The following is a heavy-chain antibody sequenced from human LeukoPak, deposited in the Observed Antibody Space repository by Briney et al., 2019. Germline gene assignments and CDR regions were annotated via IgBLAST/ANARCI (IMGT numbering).Heavy chain of an antibody. Sequence: PSETLSLTCTVSGGSISSSSYYWGWIRQPPGKGLEWIGSIYYSGSTYYNPSLKSRVTISVDTSKNQFSLKLSSVTAADTAVYYCARVVVAATGWFDPWGQGTLVTVSS. J-gene: IGHJ5*02. V-gene: IGHV4-39*07. CDR2: IYYSGST. CDR1: GGSISSSSYY. CDR3: ARVVVAATGWFDP. D-gene: IGHD2-15*01.